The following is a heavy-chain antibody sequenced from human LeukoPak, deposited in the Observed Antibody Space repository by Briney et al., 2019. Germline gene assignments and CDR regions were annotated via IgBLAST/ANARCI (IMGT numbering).Heavy chain of an antibody. Sequence: ASVKVSCKASGYTFTSYAMNWVRQAPGQGLEWMGGIIPIFGTANYAQKFQGRVTITADESTSTAYMELSSLRSEDTAAYYCARGCINWGQGTLVTVSS. CDR2: IIPIFGTA. J-gene: IGHJ4*02. CDR3: ARGCIN. D-gene: IGHD2-8*01. CDR1: GYTFTSYA. V-gene: IGHV1-69*13.